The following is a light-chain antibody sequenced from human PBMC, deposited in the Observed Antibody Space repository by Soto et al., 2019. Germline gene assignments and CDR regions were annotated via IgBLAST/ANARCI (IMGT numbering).Light chain of an antibody. CDR3: SSYTNINTRACV. Sequence: QSALTQPASVSGSPGQSITISCTGTSGDIGSYNRVSWYQQHPGKAPKLIIYEVTDRPSGVSNRFSGSKSGNTASLNISGLQAEDEAEYYCSSYTNINTRACVFGTGTKLPVL. J-gene: IGLJ1*01. V-gene: IGLV2-14*01. CDR1: SGDIGSYNR. CDR2: EVT.